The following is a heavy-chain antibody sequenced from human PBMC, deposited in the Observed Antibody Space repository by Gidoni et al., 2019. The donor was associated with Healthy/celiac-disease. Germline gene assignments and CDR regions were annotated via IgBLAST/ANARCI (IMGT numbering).Heavy chain of an antibody. J-gene: IGHJ2*01. D-gene: IGHD3-16*02. Sequence: TMSLNCNITGCPTSSSSYAWGWIRQPPGKGLEWIGSIYYSGRTYYNPSLKSRVTISVDTSKNQFSLKLFSLTAADTAVYYLARVFFVILQIWYIALWVRGTLVIVSS. CDR3: ARVFFVILQIWYIAL. V-gene: IGHV4-39*07. CDR2: IYYSGRT. CDR1: GCPTSSSSYA.